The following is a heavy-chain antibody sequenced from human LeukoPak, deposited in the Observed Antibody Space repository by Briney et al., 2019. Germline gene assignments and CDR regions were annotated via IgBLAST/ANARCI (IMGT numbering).Heavy chain of an antibody. CDR2: ISSSSRYI. CDR1: GFTFSSYS. V-gene: IGHV3-21*01. J-gene: IGHJ4*02. CDR3: ARELGLTDIVVVPAAQGY. D-gene: IGHD2-2*01. Sequence: PGGSLRLSCAASGFTFSSYSMNWVRQAPGKGLEWVSFISSSSRYIYYADSVKGRFTISRDNAKNSLYLQMNSLRAEDTAVYYCARELGLTDIVVVPAAQGYWGQGTLVTVSS.